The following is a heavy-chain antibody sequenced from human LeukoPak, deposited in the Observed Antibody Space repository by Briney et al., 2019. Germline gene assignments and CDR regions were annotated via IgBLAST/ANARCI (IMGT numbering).Heavy chain of an antibody. D-gene: IGHD2-15*01. CDR3: ARDFSGYCSGGSCY. CDR1: GFTFSSYS. V-gene: IGHV3-21*01. CDR2: ISSSSRYI. J-gene: IGHJ4*02. Sequence: GGSLRLSCAASGFTFSSYSMNWVRQAPGKGLEWVSSISSSSRYIYYADSVKGRFTISRDNAKNSLYLQMNSLRAEDTAVYYCARDFSGYCSGGSCYWGQGTLVTVSS.